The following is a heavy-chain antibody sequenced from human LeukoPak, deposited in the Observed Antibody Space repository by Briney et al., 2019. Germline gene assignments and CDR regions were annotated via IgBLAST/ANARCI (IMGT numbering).Heavy chain of an antibody. Sequence: SETLSLTCTVSGGSITSSSYYWGWIRQPPGKGLEWIGDIYSSGSTYYNPSLKSRVPISVDTSKNQFSLKLSSVAAADTAVYYCARLSSYFDYWGQGTLVTVSS. D-gene: IGHD6-19*01. CDR2: IYSSGST. J-gene: IGHJ4*02. CDR3: ARLSSYFDY. CDR1: GGSITSSSYY. V-gene: IGHV4-39*01.